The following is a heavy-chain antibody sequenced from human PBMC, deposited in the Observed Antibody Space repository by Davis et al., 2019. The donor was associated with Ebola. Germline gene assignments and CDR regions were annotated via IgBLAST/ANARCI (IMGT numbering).Heavy chain of an antibody. Sequence: PGGSLRLSCAVSGISVSSSNWWTWVRQPPGKSLEWIGQVFHSGHTNYNPSLGSRVSLSLDKSNNQFSLQLTSVTAADTAVYYCTRGYGALWGQGKLVTVSS. D-gene: IGHD4/OR15-4a*01. J-gene: IGHJ3*01. V-gene: IGHV4-4*02. CDR3: TRGYGAL. CDR1: GISVSSSNW. CDR2: VFHSGHT.